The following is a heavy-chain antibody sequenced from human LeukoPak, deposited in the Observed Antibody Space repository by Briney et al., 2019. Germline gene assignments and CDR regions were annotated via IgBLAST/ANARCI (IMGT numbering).Heavy chain of an antibody. J-gene: IGHJ5*02. CDR1: GGSFSGYY. CDR2: INHSGST. V-gene: IGHV4-34*01. Sequence: PSETLSLTCAVYGGSFSGYYWSRVRQPPGKGLEWIGEINHSGSTNYNPSLKSRVTISVDTSKNQFSLKLSSVTAADTAVYHCARGRGSLMGAGGWFDPWGQGTLVTVSS. D-gene: IGHD1-26*01. CDR3: ARGRGSLMGAGGWFDP.